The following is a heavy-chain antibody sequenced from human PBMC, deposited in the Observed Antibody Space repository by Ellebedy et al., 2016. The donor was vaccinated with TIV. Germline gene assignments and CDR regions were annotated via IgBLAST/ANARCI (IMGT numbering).Heavy chain of an antibody. J-gene: IGHJ6*02. Sequence: AASVKVSCKVYGYTFNELAIHWVRQAPGKGLEWMGGFDPDAGETVCAQKFQDRFFMTDDTTTDTASMELTRLTAEDTGVYFCTTGLLADYSADYYYGLDVWGQGTTVTVSS. CDR1: GYTFNELA. CDR2: FDPDAGET. D-gene: IGHD2-15*01. CDR3: TTGLLADYSADYYYGLDV. V-gene: IGHV1-24*01.